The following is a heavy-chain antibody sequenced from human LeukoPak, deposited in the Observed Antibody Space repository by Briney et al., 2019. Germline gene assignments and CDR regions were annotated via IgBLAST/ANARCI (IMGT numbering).Heavy chain of an antibody. J-gene: IGHJ3*02. CDR2: ISSSSSYI. CDR3: ARDVVGYYDSSGYYLSASDI. D-gene: IGHD3-22*01. Sequence: KSGGSLRLSCAASGFTFSTYTMVWVRQAPGKGLEWVSSISSSSSYIFNADSVKGRFSISRDNAKNSLFLQMNTLRVEDTAVYYCARDVVGYYDSSGYYLSASDIWGQGTMVTVSS. V-gene: IGHV3-21*01. CDR1: GFTFSTYT.